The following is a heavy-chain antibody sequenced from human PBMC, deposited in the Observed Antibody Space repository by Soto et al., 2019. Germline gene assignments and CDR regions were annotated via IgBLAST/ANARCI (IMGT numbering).Heavy chain of an antibody. J-gene: IGHJ4*02. D-gene: IGHD6-19*01. Sequence: QVQLVQSGAEVKKPGASVKVSCKASGYTFTSYGISWVRQAPGQGREWMGWISAYNGNTNYAQKLQGRVTMTTDTSTSTAYMELRSLRSDDTAVYYCASVPATDSSGPFEYWGQGTLVTVSS. CDR2: ISAYNGNT. CDR3: ASVPATDSSGPFEY. V-gene: IGHV1-18*01. CDR1: GYTFTSYG.